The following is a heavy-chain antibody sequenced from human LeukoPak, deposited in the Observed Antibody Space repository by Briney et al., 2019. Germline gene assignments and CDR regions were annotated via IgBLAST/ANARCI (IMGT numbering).Heavy chain of an antibody. D-gene: IGHD3-22*01. CDR3: ARSYIYYDSSGPVFLFY. CDR1: GGSFSGYY. V-gene: IGHV4-34*01. J-gene: IGHJ4*02. CDR2: INHSGST. Sequence: PSETLSLTCAVYGGSFSGYYWSWIRQPPGKGLEWIGEINHSGSTNYNPSLKSRVTISVDTSKNQFSLKLSSVTAADTAVYYCARSYIYYDSSGPVFLFYWGQGTLVTVSS.